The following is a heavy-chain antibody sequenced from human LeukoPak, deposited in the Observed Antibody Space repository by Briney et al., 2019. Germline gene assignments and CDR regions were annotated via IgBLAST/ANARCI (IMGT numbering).Heavy chain of an antibody. D-gene: IGHD1-14*01. CDR2: IYYSGST. J-gene: IGHJ4*02. CDR1: GGSISSYY. Sequence: SETLSLTCTVSGGSISSYYWSWIRQPPGKGLEWIGYIYYSGSTYYNPSLKSRVIISVDTSKNQFSLKLSSVTAADTAVYYCARAGTTDYWGQGTLVTVSS. CDR3: ARAGTTDY. V-gene: IGHV4-59*12.